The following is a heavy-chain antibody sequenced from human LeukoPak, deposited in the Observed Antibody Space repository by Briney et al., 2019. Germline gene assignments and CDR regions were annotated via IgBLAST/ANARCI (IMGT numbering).Heavy chain of an antibody. J-gene: IGHJ3*02. CDR3: ARENYYDSIHAFDI. CDR1: GGSFSGYY. CDR2: INHSGST. V-gene: IGHV4-34*01. D-gene: IGHD3-22*01. Sequence: SETLSLTCAVYGGSFSGYYWSWIRQPPGKGLEWIGEINHSGSTNYNPSLKSRVTISVDTSKNQFSLKLSSVTAADTAVYYCARENYYDSIHAFDIWGQGTMVTVSS.